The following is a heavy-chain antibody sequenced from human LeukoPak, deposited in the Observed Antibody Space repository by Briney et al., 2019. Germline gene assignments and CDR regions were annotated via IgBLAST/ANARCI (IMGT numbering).Heavy chain of an antibody. J-gene: IGHJ6*02. CDR3: AKDPSYYDFWSGYWYYYYGMDV. CDR2: IWYDESNK. V-gene: IGHV3-33*06. CDR1: GFMLNNYD. D-gene: IGHD3-3*01. Sequence: GGSLRLSCAASGFMLNNYDMHWVRQAPGRGLEWVAMIWYDESNKYYADSVKGRFTISRDNSKNTLYLQMNSLRAEDTAVYYCAKDPSYYDFWSGYWYYYYGMDVWGQGTTVTVSS.